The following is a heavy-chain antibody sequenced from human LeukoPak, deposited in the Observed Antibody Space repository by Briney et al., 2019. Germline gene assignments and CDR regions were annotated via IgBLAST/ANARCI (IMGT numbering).Heavy chain of an antibody. CDR2: TNPDGGST. CDR1: GYTFTSYW. D-gene: IGHD6-13*01. CDR3: ARAPRNSSTMLDY. J-gene: IGHJ4*02. V-gene: IGHV1-46*01. Sequence: GASVKVSCKASGYTFTSYWIQWVRQAPGQGLEWMGLTNPDGGSTAYAHRFQGRVIMTRDTSTSTAYMDLSSLRSEDTAVYYCARAPRNSSTMLDYWGQGTLVTVSS.